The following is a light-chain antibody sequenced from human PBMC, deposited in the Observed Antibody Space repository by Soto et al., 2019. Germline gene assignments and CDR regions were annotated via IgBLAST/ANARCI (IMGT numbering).Light chain of an antibody. V-gene: IGKV1-5*03. CDR1: QTVTDY. J-gene: IGKJ5*01. Sequence: DIQMTQTPYSLSASEGDRVTITCRAGQTVTDYLNWYQHKPGKAPKLLIYKASSLESGVPSRFSGSGSGTEFTLTISSLQPDDFATYSCQEYHSYPISFGHGTRLEV. CDR3: QEYHSYPIS. CDR2: KAS.